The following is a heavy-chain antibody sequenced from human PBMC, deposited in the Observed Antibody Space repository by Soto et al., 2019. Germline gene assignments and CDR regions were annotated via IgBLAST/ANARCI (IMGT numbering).Heavy chain of an antibody. CDR1: GGSISSGGYY. CDR3: ARDQSYYYDSSGYLDAFDI. V-gene: IGHV4-31*03. J-gene: IGHJ3*02. Sequence: SETLSLTCTVSGGSISSGGYYWSWIRQHPGKGLEWIGYIYYSGNTYYNPSLKSRVTISVDTSKNQFSLKLSSVTAADTAVYYCARDQSYYYDSSGYLDAFDIWGQGTMVTVSS. D-gene: IGHD3-22*01. CDR2: IYYSGNT.